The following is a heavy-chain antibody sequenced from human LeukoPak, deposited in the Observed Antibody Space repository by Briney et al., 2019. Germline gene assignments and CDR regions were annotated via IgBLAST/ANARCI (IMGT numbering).Heavy chain of an antibody. CDR2: INHSGST. Sequence: PSETLSLTCAVYGGSFSGYYWSWIRQPPGKGLEWTGEINHSGSTNYNPSLKSRVTISVDTSKNQFSLKLSSVTAADTAVYYCARARQLPLKNQYYFDYWGQGTLVTVSS. J-gene: IGHJ4*02. CDR1: GGSFSGYY. CDR3: ARARQLPLKNQYYFDY. V-gene: IGHV4-34*01. D-gene: IGHD1-14*01.